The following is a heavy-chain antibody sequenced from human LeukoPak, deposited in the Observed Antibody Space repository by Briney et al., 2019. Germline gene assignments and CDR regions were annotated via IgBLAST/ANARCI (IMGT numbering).Heavy chain of an antibody. D-gene: IGHD3-10*01. CDR1: GGSISSSSHY. J-gene: IGHJ4*02. Sequence: SETLSLTCTVFGGSISSSSHYWGWIRQPPGEGLEWIGSIYFSGSTYYSPSLKSRVTISVDPSTNQFSLKLTSVTAADTAVYYCARAQTYYGSGSYLYWGQGTLVTVSS. CDR2: IYFSGST. V-gene: IGHV4-39*01. CDR3: ARAQTYYGSGSYLY.